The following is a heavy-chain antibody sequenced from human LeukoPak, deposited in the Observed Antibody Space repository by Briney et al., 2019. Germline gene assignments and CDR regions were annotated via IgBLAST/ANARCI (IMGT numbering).Heavy chain of an antibody. J-gene: IGHJ4*02. V-gene: IGHV6-1*01. D-gene: IGHD2-15*01. CDR2: TYYRSKWYN. CDR1: GDSVSSNSAA. Sequence: SQTLSLTCAISGDSVSSNSAAWNWIRQSPSRGLERLGRTYYRSKWYNDYAVSVKSRITINPDTSKNQFSLQLNSVTPEDTAVYYCARGGCSGGSCYFTDYFDYWGQGTLVTVSS. CDR3: ARGGCSGGSCYFTDYFDY.